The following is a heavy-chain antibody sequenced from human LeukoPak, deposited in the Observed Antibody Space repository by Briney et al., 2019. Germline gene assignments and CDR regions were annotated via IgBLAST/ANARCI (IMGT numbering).Heavy chain of an antibody. Sequence: GRSLRLSCAASGFTFSSYSMHWVRQAPGKGLEWVAVIWYDGSNKYYADSVKGRFTISRDNSKNTLYLQMNSLRAVDTAVYYCAREGDSGHFINPYDYWGQGTLVTVSS. J-gene: IGHJ4*02. CDR3: AREGDSGHFINPYDY. D-gene: IGHD5-12*01. CDR1: GFTFSSYS. V-gene: IGHV3-33*01. CDR2: IWYDGSNK.